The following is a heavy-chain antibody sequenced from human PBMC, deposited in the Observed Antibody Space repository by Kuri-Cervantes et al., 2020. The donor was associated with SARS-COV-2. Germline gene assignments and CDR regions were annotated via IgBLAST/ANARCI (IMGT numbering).Heavy chain of an antibody. V-gene: IGHV1-2*02. D-gene: IGHD1-26*01. CDR2: INPNSGGT. CDR3: ARSELLNDAFDI. Sequence: ASVKVSCKASGYTFTGYYMHWARQAPGQGLEWMGWINPNSGGTNYAQKFQGRVTMTRDTSISTAYMELRSLRSDDTAVYYCARSELLNDAFDIWGQGTMVTVSS. CDR1: GYTFTGYY. J-gene: IGHJ3*02.